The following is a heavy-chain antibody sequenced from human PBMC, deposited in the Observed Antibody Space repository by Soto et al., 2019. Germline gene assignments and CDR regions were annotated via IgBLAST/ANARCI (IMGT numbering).Heavy chain of an antibody. CDR1: GFTFDDYA. CDR2: ISWNSGSI. CDR3: AKDNTYEGATNFVDSGVYVPYGGGGIYDY. D-gene: IGHD3-16*01. J-gene: IGHJ4*02. V-gene: IGHV3-9*01. Sequence: EVQLVESGGGLVQPGRSLRLSCAASGFTFDDYAMHWVRQAPGKGLEWVSGISWNSGSIGYADSVKGRFTISRDNAKNSTLLEKNEVRAGDTALYYCAKDNTYEGATNFVDSGVYVPYGGGGIYDYWGQGTLVTVSS.